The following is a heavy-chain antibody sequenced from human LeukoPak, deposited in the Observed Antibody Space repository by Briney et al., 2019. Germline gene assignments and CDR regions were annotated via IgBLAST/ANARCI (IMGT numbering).Heavy chain of an antibody. J-gene: IGHJ4*02. CDR3: VTGSGSN. Sequence: GGSLRLSCAASGFSFNTYGMSWVRQAPGKGLGWVAYIKQGGSETYYVDSVKGRFTISRDDAKNSLDLQMNSLRAEDTALYYCVTGSGSNWGQGTLVTVSS. CDR1: GFSFNTYG. V-gene: IGHV3-7*01. D-gene: IGHD1-26*01. CDR2: IKQGGSET.